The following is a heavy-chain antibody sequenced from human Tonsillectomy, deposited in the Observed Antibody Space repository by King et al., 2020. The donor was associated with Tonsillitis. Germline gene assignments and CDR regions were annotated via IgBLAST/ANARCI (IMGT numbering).Heavy chain of an antibody. D-gene: IGHD6-13*01. CDR3: AREYSSSWYWFDP. CDR1: GGSISSGGYS. CDR2: IYHSGST. V-gene: IGHV4-30-2*01. J-gene: IGHJ5*02. Sequence: QLQESGSGLVKPSQTLSLTCAVSGGSISSGGYSWSWIRQPPGKGLEWIGYIYHSGSTYYNPSLKSRVTISVDRSKNQFSLKLSSVTAADTAVYYCAREYSSSWYWFDPWGQGTLVTVSS.